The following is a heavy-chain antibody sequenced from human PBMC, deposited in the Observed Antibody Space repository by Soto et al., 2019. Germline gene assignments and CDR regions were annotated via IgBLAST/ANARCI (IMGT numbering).Heavy chain of an antibody. D-gene: IGHD5-18*01. CDR3: ASGGYSYGYYFDY. Sequence: SETLSLTCTVSGGSISSYYWSWIRQPPGKGLEWIGYIYYSGSTNYNPSLKSRVTISVDTSKNQFSLKLSSVTAADTAVYYCASGGYSYGYYFDYWGQGTLVTVSS. J-gene: IGHJ4*02. V-gene: IGHV4-59*01. CDR1: GGSISSYY. CDR2: IYYSGST.